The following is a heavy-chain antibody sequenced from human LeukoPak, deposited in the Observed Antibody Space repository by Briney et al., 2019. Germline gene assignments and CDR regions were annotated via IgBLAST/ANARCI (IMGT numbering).Heavy chain of an antibody. Sequence: ASVKVSCKASGYTFTGYYMHWVRQAPGQGLEWMGRINPNSGGTNYAQKFQGRVTMTRDTSISTAYMELSRLRSDDTAVYYCAIAQPKAPGDSSGWSPSFDPWGQGTLVTVSS. CDR2: INPNSGGT. D-gene: IGHD6-19*01. V-gene: IGHV1-2*06. CDR1: GYTFTGYY. CDR3: AIAQPKAPGDSSGWSPSFDP. J-gene: IGHJ5*02.